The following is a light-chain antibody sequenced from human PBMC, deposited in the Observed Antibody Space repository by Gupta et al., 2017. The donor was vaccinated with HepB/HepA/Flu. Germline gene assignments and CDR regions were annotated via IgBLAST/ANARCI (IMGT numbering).Light chain of an antibody. CDR1: NSNPGAHYD. CDR3: QYHDISLGTV. Sequence: QSVLTQPPSVSGAPGQRVIIPCPGRNSNPGAHYDVHWYQQPPATHPKLLSDKNINRPSGVPDRCSASKSGTSAFMDITGLQSEDDAYDDCQYHDISLGTVFGGGIRLTVL. V-gene: IGLV1-40*01. CDR2: KNI. J-gene: IGLJ2*01.